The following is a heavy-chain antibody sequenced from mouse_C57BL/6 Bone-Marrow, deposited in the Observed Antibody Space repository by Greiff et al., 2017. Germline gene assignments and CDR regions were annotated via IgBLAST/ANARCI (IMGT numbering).Heavy chain of an antibody. CDR2: IDPSDSYT. Sequence: VKLQQPGAELVKPGASVKLSCKASGYTFTSYWMQWVKQRPGQGLEWIGEIDPSDSYTNYNQKFKGKATLTVDTSSSTAYMQLSSLTSEDSAVYYCARGLRPYFDYWGQGTTLTVSS. V-gene: IGHV1-50*01. D-gene: IGHD3-2*02. CDR1: GYTFTSYW. J-gene: IGHJ2*01. CDR3: ARGLRPYFDY.